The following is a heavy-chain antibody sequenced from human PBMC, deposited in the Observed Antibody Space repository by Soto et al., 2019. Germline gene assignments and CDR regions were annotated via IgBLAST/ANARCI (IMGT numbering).Heavy chain of an antibody. V-gene: IGHV1-24*01. CDR2: FDPEDGET. D-gene: IGHD1-26*01. J-gene: IGHJ6*02. CDR3: AGDSGSRYYYYYYGMDV. CDR1: GYTLTELS. Sequence: ASVKVSCKVSGYTLTELSMHWVRQAPGKGLEWMGGFDPEDGETIYAQKFQGRVTMTEDTSTDTAYMELSSLRSEDTAVYYCAGDSGSRYYYYYYGMDVWGQGTTVTVSS.